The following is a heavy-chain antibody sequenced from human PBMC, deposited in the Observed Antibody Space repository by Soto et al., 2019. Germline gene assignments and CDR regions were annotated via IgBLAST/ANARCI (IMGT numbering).Heavy chain of an antibody. CDR2: IIPRSGTS. Sequence: SVKVSCKASGDTFSTYAITWVRHAPGQGLERMGGIIPRSGTSNYAQKFQGRVTITADESTSTAYMELSSLRSEDTAVYYCARAVREDLRYYWFDPWGQGTLVTVSS. D-gene: IGHD3-9*01. J-gene: IGHJ5*02. CDR3: ARAVREDLRYYWFDP. CDR1: GDTFSTYA. V-gene: IGHV1-69*13.